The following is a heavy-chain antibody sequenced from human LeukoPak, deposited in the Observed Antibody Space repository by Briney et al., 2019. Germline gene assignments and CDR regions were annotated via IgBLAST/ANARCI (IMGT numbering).Heavy chain of an antibody. Sequence: GGSLRHSCGASGFTFSTYSMNWVRQAPGKGLEWVSSISSSSDYIYYADSVKGRFTISRDNAKNSLYLQMNSLRAEDTAVYYCARERDIVVVAVTMVADWGQREPVSVSS. CDR3: ARERDIVVVAVTMVAD. J-gene: IGHJ4*02. V-gene: IGHV3-21*01. D-gene: IGHD2-2*01. CDR2: ISSSSDYI. CDR1: GFTFSTYS.